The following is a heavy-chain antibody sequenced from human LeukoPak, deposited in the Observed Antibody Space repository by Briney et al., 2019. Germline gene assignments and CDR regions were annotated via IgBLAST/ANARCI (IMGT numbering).Heavy chain of an antibody. J-gene: IGHJ6*02. Sequence: GASVKVSFKASGYTFTIYGISWVRQAPGQGLEWMGWISAYNGNTNYAQKLQGRVTMTTDTSTSTAYMELRSLRSDDTAVYYCARDTAGVSGVLMVYATYYYYGMDGWGQGTTVTVS. CDR3: ARDTAGVSGVLMVYATYYYYGMDG. V-gene: IGHV1-18*01. CDR2: ISAYNGNT. CDR1: GYTFTIYG. D-gene: IGHD2-8*01.